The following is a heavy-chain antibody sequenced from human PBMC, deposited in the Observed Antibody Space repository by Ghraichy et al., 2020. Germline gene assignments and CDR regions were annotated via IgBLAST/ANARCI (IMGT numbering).Heavy chain of an antibody. J-gene: IGHJ6*02. CDR2: ISNSEGST. CDR1: GFTFSSYS. Sequence: GGSLRLSCAASGFTFSSYSMSWVRQAPGKGLEWVSGISNSEGSTYYADSVKGRFTISRDNSKNTLYLQMNSLRAEATAVYYCAKVLGGRYYFGYYDYYGMDVGGQGTTVAVS. CDR3: AKVLGGRYYFGYYDYYGMDV. V-gene: IGHV3-23*01. D-gene: IGHD2/OR15-2a*01.